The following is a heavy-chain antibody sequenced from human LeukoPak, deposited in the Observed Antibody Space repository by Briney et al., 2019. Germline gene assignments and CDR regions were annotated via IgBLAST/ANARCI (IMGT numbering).Heavy chain of an antibody. J-gene: IGHJ4*02. CDR2: ISGSGGST. CDR1: GFTFSSYA. V-gene: IGHV3-23*01. Sequence: GGSLRLSCAASGFTFSSYAMSWDRQAPGKGLEWVSAISGSGGSTYYADSVKGRFTISRDNSKNTLYLQMNSLRAEDTAVYYCAKGGGWSPAVLFDYWGQGTLVTVSS. D-gene: IGHD6-19*01. CDR3: AKGGGWSPAVLFDY.